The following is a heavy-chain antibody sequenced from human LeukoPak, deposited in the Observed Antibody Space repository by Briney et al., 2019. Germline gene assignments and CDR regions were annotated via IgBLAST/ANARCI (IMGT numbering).Heavy chain of an antibody. Sequence: GGSLRLSCAASGFTFSSYAMSWVRQAPGKGPEWVSAISGSGGSTYYADSVKGRVTISRDNSKNTLYLQMNSLRAEDTAVYYCAKDSSSWFFDYWGQGTLVTVSS. J-gene: IGHJ4*02. CDR1: GFTFSSYA. D-gene: IGHD6-13*01. CDR2: ISGSGGST. V-gene: IGHV3-23*01. CDR3: AKDSSSWFFDY.